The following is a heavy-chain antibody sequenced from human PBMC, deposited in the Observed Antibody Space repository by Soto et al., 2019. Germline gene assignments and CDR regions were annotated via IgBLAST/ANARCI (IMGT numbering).Heavy chain of an antibody. V-gene: IGHV1-69*01. CDR2: IIPVFGII. CDR1: GGNPSNSA. D-gene: IGHD3-22*01. CDR3: AGGRIVVAGSSAYYSMDV. J-gene: IGHJ6*02. Sequence: QVHMLLQSGDEVKKPGSSVKVACKASGGNPSNSAISWVRQAPGQGLEWMGGIIPVFGIISHAQNFQGRGTITAEESTSTAYMELSSLRSEDTAVYFCAGGRIVVAGSSAYYSMDVWGQGTTVTVSS.